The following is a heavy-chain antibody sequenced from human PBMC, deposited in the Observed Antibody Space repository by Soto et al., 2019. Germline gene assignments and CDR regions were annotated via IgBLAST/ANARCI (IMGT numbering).Heavy chain of an antibody. CDR3: ARHLGPTTSQNGFDP. CDR1: GYTFFTYD. J-gene: IGHJ5*02. D-gene: IGHD5-12*01. V-gene: IGHV1-18*01. Sequence: QVHLVQSGVEVKTPGASVKVSCQASGYTFFTYDISWVRQAPGQGLEWVGWVSTYSGGTKYAQKCQGRVTMATYTATTTAYLAPRSLRYDDTSVSYCARHLGPTTSQNGFDPWGQGTVVTVSS. CDR2: VSTYSGGT.